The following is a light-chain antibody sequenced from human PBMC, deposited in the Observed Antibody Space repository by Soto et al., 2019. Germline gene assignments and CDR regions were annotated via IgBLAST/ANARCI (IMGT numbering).Light chain of an antibody. Sequence: EIVLTQSPGTLSLSPGERATLSCRASQSVSSNYLAWYQQKPGQAPRPLIYGASSRATGIPDRFSGSGAGTDVTLTICRLEPEDFAVYYCQQYGSSPWTFGQGTKVEIK. J-gene: IGKJ1*01. CDR3: QQYGSSPWT. CDR1: QSVSSNY. V-gene: IGKV3-20*01. CDR2: GAS.